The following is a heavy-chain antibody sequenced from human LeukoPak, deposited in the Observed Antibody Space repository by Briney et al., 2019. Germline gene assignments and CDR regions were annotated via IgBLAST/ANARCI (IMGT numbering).Heavy chain of an antibody. J-gene: IGHJ3*02. V-gene: IGHV4-39*01. CDR2: IYYSGST. D-gene: IGHD7-27*01. CDR3: ARPEIITGGAFDI. CDR1: GGSISSSSYY. Sequence: PSETLSLTCTVSGGSISSSSYYWGWIRQPPGKGLEWIGSIYYSGSTYYNPSLKSRVTISVDTSKNQFSLKLSSVTAADTAVYYCARPEIITGGAFDIWGQGTMVTVSS.